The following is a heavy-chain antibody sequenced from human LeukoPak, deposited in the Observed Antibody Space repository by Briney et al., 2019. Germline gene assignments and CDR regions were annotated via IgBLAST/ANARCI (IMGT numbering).Heavy chain of an antibody. J-gene: IGHJ6*03. V-gene: IGHV1-2*06. CDR1: GYTFTGYY. CDR2: INPNSGGT. D-gene: IGHD6-19*01. CDR3: ARSHISSSGWYGDYYYYYMDV. Sequence: GASVKVSCXASGYTFTGYYMHWVRQAPGQGLEWMGRINPNSGGTNYAQKFQGRVTMTRDTSISTAYMELSRLRSDDTAVYYCARSHISSSGWYGDYYYYYMDVWGKGTTVTVSS.